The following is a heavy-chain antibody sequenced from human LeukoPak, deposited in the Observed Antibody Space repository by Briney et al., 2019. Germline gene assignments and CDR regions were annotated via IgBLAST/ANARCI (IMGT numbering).Heavy chain of an antibody. V-gene: IGHV3-23*01. CDR2: ISGSGGST. Sequence: GESLRLSCAASGFPVSSNYMSRVRQAPGKGLEWVSVISGSGGSTYYADSVKGRFTISRDNSKNTLYLQMNSLRAEDTAVYYCAKGEGEIWGAFDIWGQGTMVTVSS. D-gene: IGHD7-27*01. CDR3: AKGEGEIWGAFDI. J-gene: IGHJ3*02. CDR1: GFPVSSNY.